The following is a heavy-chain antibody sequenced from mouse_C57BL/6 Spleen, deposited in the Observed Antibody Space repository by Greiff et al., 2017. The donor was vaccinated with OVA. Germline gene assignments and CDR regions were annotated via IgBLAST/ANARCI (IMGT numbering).Heavy chain of an antibody. Sequence: QVHVKQPGAELVKPGASVKLSCKASGYTFTSYWMHWVKQRPGQGLEWIGMIHPNSGSTNYNEKFKSKATLTVDKSSSTAYMQLSSLTSEDSAVYYCASYYGSNYAMDYWGQGTSVTVSS. CDR3: ASYYGSNYAMDY. D-gene: IGHD1-1*01. V-gene: IGHV1-64*01. CDR1: GYTFTSYW. CDR2: IHPNSGST. J-gene: IGHJ4*01.